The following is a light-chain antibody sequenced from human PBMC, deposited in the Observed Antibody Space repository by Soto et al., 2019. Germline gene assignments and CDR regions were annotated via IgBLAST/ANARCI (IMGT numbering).Light chain of an antibody. V-gene: IGKV1-9*01. J-gene: IGKJ3*01. CDR3: QQLNSYTT. CDR1: QGISSY. Sequence: DIQLTQSPSFLSASVGDRVTITCRASQGISSYLAWYQQKPGKAPKLLIYAASTLQSGVPSRFSGSGSGTEFTLTINSLQPEDFATYYCQQLNSYTTFGPGTKVAIK. CDR2: AAS.